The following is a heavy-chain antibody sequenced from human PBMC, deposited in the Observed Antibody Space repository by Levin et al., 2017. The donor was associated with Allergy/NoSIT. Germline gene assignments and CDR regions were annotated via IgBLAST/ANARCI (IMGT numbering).Heavy chain of an antibody. D-gene: IGHD6-19*01. J-gene: IGHJ5*02. CDR1: GYTFGAYG. V-gene: IGHV1-18*01. Sequence: GESLKISCEASGYTFGAYGVSWVRQAPGQGLEWMGWISAYNGNTNYAQKFQGRVTMTTDVPANTAYMELRSLRSDDTAVYYCTRQPWDSSGWYRSGYWFDPWGQGTLVTVSS. CDR3: TRQPWDSSGWYRSGYWFDP. CDR2: ISAYNGNT.